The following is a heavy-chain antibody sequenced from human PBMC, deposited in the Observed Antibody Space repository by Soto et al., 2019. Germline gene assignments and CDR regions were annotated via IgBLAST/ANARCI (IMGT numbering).Heavy chain of an antibody. CDR1: GYSFTSYG. V-gene: IGHV1-18*01. CDR2: ISVHNGYT. CDR3: ARGRGVSSWYETPHYFDS. Sequence: QVQLVQSGAEVKKPGASVKVSCRASGYSFTSYGITWVRQTPGQGLEWMGWISVHNGYTNYPQKLQDRSTMTTDTSTSTASMDLTSLRSDDTAVYYCARGRGVSSWYETPHYFDSWGQGTLVTVSS. J-gene: IGHJ4*02. D-gene: IGHD6-13*01.